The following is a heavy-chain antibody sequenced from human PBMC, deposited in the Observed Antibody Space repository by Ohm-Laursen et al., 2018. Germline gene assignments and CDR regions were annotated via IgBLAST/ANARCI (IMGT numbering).Heavy chain of an antibody. CDR3: ARDPVRGLTDY. V-gene: IGHV3-11*04. Sequence: SLRLSCSAPGFTFSDYYMSWIRQAPGKGLEWVSYISSSGSTIYYADSVKGRFTISRDNAMNSLYLQMNSLRAEDTAVYYCARDPVRGLTDYWGQGTLVTVSS. CDR2: ISSSGSTI. D-gene: IGHD3-16*01. J-gene: IGHJ4*02. CDR1: GFTFSDYY.